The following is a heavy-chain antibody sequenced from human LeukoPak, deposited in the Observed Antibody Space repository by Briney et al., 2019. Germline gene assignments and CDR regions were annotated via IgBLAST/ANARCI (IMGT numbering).Heavy chain of an antibody. CDR1: GYTFTSYY. CDR3: ATDNSGNWEQVSAWWFDP. V-gene: IGHV1-46*01. CDR2: INPTGGST. J-gene: IGHJ5*02. Sequence: ASVKVSCKASGYTFTSYYMHWVRQAPGQGLEWMGLINPTGGSTGYAQKFQGRVTMTRDMSTSTDYMELSSLRSEDTAIYYCATDNSGNWEQVSAWWFDPWGQGTLVTVSS. D-gene: IGHD1/OR15-1a*01.